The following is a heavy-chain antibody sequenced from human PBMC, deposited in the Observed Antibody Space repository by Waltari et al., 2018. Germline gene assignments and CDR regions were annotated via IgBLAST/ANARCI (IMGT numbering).Heavy chain of an antibody. CDR1: GGSISSGGYY. J-gene: IGHJ5*02. CDR3: ARGDYGDYESWFDP. CDR2: IYYSGST. V-gene: IGHV4-31*01. Sequence: QVQLQESGPGLVKPSQTLSLTCTVSGGSISSGGYYWSWIRQHPGKGLEWIGYIYYSGSTYYNPPLTSLVTISVDTSKNQFSLKLSSVTAADTAVYYCARGDYGDYESWFDPWGQGTLVTVSS. D-gene: IGHD4-17*01.